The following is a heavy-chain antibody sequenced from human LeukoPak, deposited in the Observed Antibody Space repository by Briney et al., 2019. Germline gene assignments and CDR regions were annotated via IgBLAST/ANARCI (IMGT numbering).Heavy chain of an antibody. V-gene: IGHV3-43D*03. CDR3: ARDRASSSTGYFQH. J-gene: IGHJ1*01. CDR1: GFTYDNYA. CDR2: ISWDGDDI. D-gene: IGHD2-2*01. Sequence: PGGSLRLSCVASGFTYDNYAMHWVRQAPGKGLEWVSFISWDGDDIDYADSVKGRFTISRDNYKKSLYLQMNSLRPEDTAFYYCARDRASSSTGYFQHWGLGTLVTVSS.